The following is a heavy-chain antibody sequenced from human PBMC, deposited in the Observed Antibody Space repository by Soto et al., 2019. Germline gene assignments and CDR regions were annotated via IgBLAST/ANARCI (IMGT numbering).Heavy chain of an antibody. D-gene: IGHD3-16*01. Sequence: QAQLVESGGGVVQPGRSLRLSCEASGFTFRSHAMHWVRQTPGKGLEWVAVISYDATNKYYADSVKGRFTISRDNSENTLYLQMNRLRAEETAAYYCAKVVGLGDSFDIWGQGTVVTVSS. CDR3: AKVVGLGDSFDI. J-gene: IGHJ3*02. CDR1: GFTFRSHA. CDR2: ISYDATNK. V-gene: IGHV3-30*18.